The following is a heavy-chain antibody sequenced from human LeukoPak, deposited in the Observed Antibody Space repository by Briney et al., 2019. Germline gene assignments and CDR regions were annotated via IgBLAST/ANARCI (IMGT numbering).Heavy chain of an antibody. J-gene: IGHJ4*02. CDR3: AKEGTASKPSDPDH. CDR2: IRYDGSDK. V-gene: IGHV3-30*02. CDR1: GFIFTDYG. Sequence: YPGGSLRLSCAASGFIFTDYGMHWVRQAPGKGLEWLTFIRYDGSDKYYADSVKGRFTISRDNSKNTLYLQMNSLTSEDTAVYYCAKEGTASKPSDPDHWGRGILVTVSS. D-gene: IGHD1/OR15-1a*01.